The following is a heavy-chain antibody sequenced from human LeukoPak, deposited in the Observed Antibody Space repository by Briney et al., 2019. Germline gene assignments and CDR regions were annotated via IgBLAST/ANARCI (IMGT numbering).Heavy chain of an antibody. V-gene: IGHV3-74*01. Sequence: GGSLRLSCAASGFTFSSYSMNWVRQAPGKGLVWVSCISTDGAKTIYADSVKGRFTISRDNAKNTLFLQMNSLRAEDTAVYYCARDGYGFGAFDYWGQGTLVTVSS. CDR3: ARDGYGFGAFDY. J-gene: IGHJ4*02. CDR2: ISTDGAKT. D-gene: IGHD5-18*01. CDR1: GFTFSSYS.